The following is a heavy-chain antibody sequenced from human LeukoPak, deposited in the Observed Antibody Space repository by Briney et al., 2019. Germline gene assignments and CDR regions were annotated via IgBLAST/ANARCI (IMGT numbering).Heavy chain of an antibody. CDR3: VRTVRSGYYYR. Sequence: GGSLRLSCVVSGVTFSNFLMSWVRQAPGKGLEWVASIKEDGSENYSVDSVKGRFTISRDNAKKSMYLQMNSLRAEDTGVYYCVRTVRSGYYYRWGQGTLVTVSS. CDR1: GVTFSNFL. D-gene: IGHD3-3*01. CDR2: IKEDGSEN. J-gene: IGHJ4*02. V-gene: IGHV3-7*04.